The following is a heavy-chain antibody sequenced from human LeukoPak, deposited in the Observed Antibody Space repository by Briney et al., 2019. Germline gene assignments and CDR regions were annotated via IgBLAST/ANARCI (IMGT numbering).Heavy chain of an antibody. J-gene: IGHJ3*02. D-gene: IGHD6-13*01. CDR3: ASRQPLSSSWYAFDI. V-gene: IGHV3-33*01. Sequence: GRSLRLSCAASGFTFSSYGMHWVRQAPGKGLVGVAVIWYDGSNKYYADSVKGRFTISRDNSKNTLYLQMTSLRAEDTAVSYCASRQPLSSSWYAFDIWGPGTMVTVSS. CDR2: IWYDGSNK. CDR1: GFTFSSYG.